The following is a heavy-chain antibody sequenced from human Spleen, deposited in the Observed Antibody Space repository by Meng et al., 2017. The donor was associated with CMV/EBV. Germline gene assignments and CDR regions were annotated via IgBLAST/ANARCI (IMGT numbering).Heavy chain of an antibody. J-gene: IGHJ4*02. Sequence: KSSGYTFTSYGINWVRQAPGQGLEWMGWISVHNGSTDYAQKFQGRVSMTTDTSTSTTYLELRSLRSDDTAVYYCARDHVLTRNYFDYWGQGTLVTVSS. CDR3: ARDHVLTRNYFDY. V-gene: IGHV1-18*01. CDR2: ISVHNGST. CDR1: GYTFTSYG. D-gene: IGHD3-9*01.